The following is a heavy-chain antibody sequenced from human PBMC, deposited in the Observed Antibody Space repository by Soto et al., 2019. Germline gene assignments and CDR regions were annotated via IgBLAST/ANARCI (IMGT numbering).Heavy chain of an antibody. CDR3: AKDPRELLWFGELSGGAFDI. CDR2: ISYDGSNK. V-gene: IGHV3-30*18. CDR1: GFTFSSYG. J-gene: IGHJ3*02. D-gene: IGHD3-10*01. Sequence: ESGGGVVQPGRSLRLSCAASGFTFSSYGMHWVRQAPGKGLEWVAVISYDGSNKYYADSVKGRFTISRDNSKNTLYLQMNSLRAEDTAVYYCAKDPRELLWFGELSGGAFDIWGQGTMVTVSS.